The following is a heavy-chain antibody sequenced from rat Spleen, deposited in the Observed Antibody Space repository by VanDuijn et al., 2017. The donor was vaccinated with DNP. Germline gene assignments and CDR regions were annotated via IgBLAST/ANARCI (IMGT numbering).Heavy chain of an antibody. Sequence: EVQLVESGGGLVQPGRSLKLSCAASGFTFSDYYMAWVRQAPTRGLEWVATISYDGSSTYYRDSVKGRFTVSRNNAKNTLYLQMDSLRSEDTATYYCARPDYWGQGVMVTVSS. CDR2: ISYDGSST. J-gene: IGHJ2*01. CDR1: GFTFSDYY. V-gene: IGHV5-7*01. CDR3: ARPDY.